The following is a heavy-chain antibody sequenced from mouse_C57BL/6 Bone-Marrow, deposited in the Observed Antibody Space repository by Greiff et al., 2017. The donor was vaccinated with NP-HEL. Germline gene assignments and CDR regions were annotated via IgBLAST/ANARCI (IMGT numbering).Heavy chain of an antibody. V-gene: IGHV1-7*01. CDR2: INPSSGYT. J-gene: IGHJ3*01. D-gene: IGHD5-5*01. CDR1: GYTFTSYW. Sequence: QVQLKESGAELAKPGASVKLSCKASGYTFTSYWMHWVKQRPGQGLEWIGYINPSSGYTKYNQKFKDKATLTADKYYSTAYMQLSSLTYEDSAVYYCADLPFAYWGQGTLVTVSA. CDR3: ADLPFAY.